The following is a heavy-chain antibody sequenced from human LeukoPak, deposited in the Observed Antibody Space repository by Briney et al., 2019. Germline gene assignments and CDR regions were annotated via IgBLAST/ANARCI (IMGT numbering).Heavy chain of an antibody. D-gene: IGHD1-7*01. CDR2: IKQDGSEK. Sequence: PGGSLRLSCAASGFTFSSYWMSWVRQASGKGLEWVANIKQDGSEKYYVDSVKGRFTISRDNAKNSLYLQMNSLRAEDTAVYYCARVIRTGTTGVDYWGQGTLVTVSS. J-gene: IGHJ4*02. CDR1: GFTFSSYW. V-gene: IGHV3-7*01. CDR3: ARVIRTGTTGVDY.